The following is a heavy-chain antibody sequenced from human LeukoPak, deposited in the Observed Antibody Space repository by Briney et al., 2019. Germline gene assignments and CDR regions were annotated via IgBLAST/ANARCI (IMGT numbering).Heavy chain of an antibody. CDR1: GGTFSSYA. V-gene: IGHV1-69*05. CDR3: ARNVAAGTPMGWYYYYYMDV. J-gene: IGHJ6*03. Sequence: SVKVSCKASGGTFSSYAISWVRQAPGQGLEWMGGIIPIFGTANYAQKFQGRVTITTDESTSTAYMELSSLRSEDTAVYYCARNVAAGTPMGWYYYYYMDVWGKGTTVTVSS. CDR2: IIPIFGTA. D-gene: IGHD6-13*01.